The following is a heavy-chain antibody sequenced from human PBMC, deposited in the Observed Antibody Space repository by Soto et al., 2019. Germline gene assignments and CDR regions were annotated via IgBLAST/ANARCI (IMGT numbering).Heavy chain of an antibody. CDR3: AKLDWNERGHYYFDY. D-gene: IGHD1-1*01. CDR2: ISGSGGST. J-gene: IGHJ4*02. V-gene: IGHV3-23*01. CDR1: GFTFSSYA. Sequence: GGSLRLSCAASGFTFSSYAMSWVRQAPGKGLEWVSAISGSGGSTYYADSVKGRFTISRDNSKNTLYPQMNSLRAEDTAVYYCAKLDWNERGHYYFDYWGQGTLVTVSS.